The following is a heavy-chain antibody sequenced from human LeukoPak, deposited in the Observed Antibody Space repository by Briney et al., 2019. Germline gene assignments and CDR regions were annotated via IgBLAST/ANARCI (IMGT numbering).Heavy chain of an antibody. V-gene: IGHV4-30-2*01. CDR2: IYHSGST. D-gene: IGHD3-16*01. Sequence: PSETLSLTCAVSGGSISGGGYSWSWIRQPPGKGLEWIGYIYHSGSTYYNPSLKSRVTISVDRSKNQFSLKLSSVTAADTAVYYCARVSSGGYFDHWGQGTLVTVSS. CDR1: GGSISGGGYS. CDR3: ARVSSGGYFDH. J-gene: IGHJ4*02.